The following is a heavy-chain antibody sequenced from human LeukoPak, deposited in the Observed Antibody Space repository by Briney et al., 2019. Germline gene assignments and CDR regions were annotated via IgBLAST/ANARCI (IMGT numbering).Heavy chain of an antibody. D-gene: IGHD3-3*01. Sequence: KTSETLSLTCTVSGGSISSGDYYWSWIRQPPGKGLELIGYIYYSGSTCYNPSLKSRVTISVDTSKNQFSLKLSSVTAADTAGYSCARGKQSYYDFWSGYFPYYYYYGMDVWGQGTTVTVSS. CDR2: IYYSGST. J-gene: IGHJ6*02. CDR1: GGSISSGDYY. CDR3: ARGKQSYYDFWSGYFPYYYYYGMDV. V-gene: IGHV4-30-4*01.